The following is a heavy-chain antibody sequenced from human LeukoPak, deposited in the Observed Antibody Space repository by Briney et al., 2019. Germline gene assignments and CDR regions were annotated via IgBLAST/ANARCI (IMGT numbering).Heavy chain of an antibody. V-gene: IGHV3-9*01. CDR3: AKDGGRWLQPYYFDY. J-gene: IGHJ4*02. CDR2: ISWNSGGI. Sequence: GGSLRLSCAVSGFTFDDYAMHWVRQAPGKGLEWVSGISWNSGGIGYADSVKGRFTISRDNAKNSLYLQMNSLRAEDTALYYCAKDGGRWLQPYYFDYWGQGTLVTVSS. CDR1: GFTFDDYA. D-gene: IGHD5-24*01.